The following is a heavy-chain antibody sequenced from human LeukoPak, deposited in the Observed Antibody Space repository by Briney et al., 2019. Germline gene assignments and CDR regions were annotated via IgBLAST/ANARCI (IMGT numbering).Heavy chain of an antibody. CDR1: VASITIYY. CDR3: ATTRGYSTNDDFDI. J-gene: IGHJ3*02. V-gene: IGHV4-59*07. Sequence: SDTLSLPCSVSVASITIYYGNCTRHSPGRGLEWIGYMYHTGTSEYNPYLQSRISISLNTHKNKVPLTLTSVTAADTAVYYCATTRGYSTNDDFDIWGQGTRVTVSS. CDR2: MYHTGTS. D-gene: IGHD5-18*01.